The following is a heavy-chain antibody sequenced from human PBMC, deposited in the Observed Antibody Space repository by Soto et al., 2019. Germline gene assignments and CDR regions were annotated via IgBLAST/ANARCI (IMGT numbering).Heavy chain of an antibody. V-gene: IGHV3-23*01. CDR1: GFTFSSYA. CDR3: ASRLLEWLPIA. Sequence: EVQLLESGGGLVQPGGSLRLSCAASGFTFSSYAMSWVRQAPGKGLEWVSGISGSGGSTYYADSVKGRFTISRDSSKNTLYLQMNSLRAEDTAVYYFASRLLEWLPIAWGQGTLVTVSS. J-gene: IGHJ5*02. CDR2: ISGSGGST. D-gene: IGHD3-3*01.